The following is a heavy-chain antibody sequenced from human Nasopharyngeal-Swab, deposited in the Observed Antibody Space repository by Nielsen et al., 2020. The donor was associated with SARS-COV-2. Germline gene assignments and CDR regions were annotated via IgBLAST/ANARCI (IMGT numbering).Heavy chain of an antibody. Sequence: GESLKISCAASGFTFKNFGMHWIRQGPGKGLEWLANIWYDGSNKYYADSVKGRFTVSRDNSKNTLYLQMNSLRAEDTAVYYCARGSDSNAFDVWGRGTMVTVSS. V-gene: IGHV3-33*01. D-gene: IGHD1-26*01. CDR1: GFTFKNFG. CDR3: ARGSDSNAFDV. CDR2: IWYDGSNK. J-gene: IGHJ3*01.